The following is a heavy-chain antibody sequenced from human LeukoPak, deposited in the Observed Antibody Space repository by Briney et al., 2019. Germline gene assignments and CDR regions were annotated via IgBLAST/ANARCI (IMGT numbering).Heavy chain of an antibody. J-gene: IGHJ4*02. V-gene: IGHV3-74*01. CDR3: ARGDVYSSGWYGVWYFDY. CDR2: INSDGSST. Sequence: GALRLSCAASGFTFSTYSMNWVRQAPGKGLVWVSRINSDGSSTSYADSVKGRFTISRDNAKNTLYLQMNSLRAEDTAVYYCARGDVYSSGWYGVWYFDYWGQGTLVTVSS. CDR1: GFTFSTYS. D-gene: IGHD6-19*01.